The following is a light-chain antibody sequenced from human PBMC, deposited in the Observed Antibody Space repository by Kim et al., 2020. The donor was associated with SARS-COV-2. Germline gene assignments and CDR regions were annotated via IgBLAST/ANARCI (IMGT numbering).Light chain of an antibody. J-gene: IGKJ1*01. CDR1: RNIRSY. Sequence: AAAVGDTVTITCRAGRNIRSYLSWCQQKPGKAPKLLIYGASTLQSGVPSRFSGSGSGTDFTLTISSLQSEDFATYYCQQSDNTRTFGQGTKVEIK. V-gene: IGKV1-39*01. CDR3: QQSDNTRT. CDR2: GAS.